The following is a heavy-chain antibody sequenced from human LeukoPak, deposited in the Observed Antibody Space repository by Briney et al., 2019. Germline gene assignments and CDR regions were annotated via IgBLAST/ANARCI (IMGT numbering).Heavy chain of an antibody. V-gene: IGHV1-8*03. CDR1: GYTFTSYD. CDR3: ARGLAVVVPAAIHWFDP. Sequence: ASVKVSCKASGYTFTSYDIDWERQATGPGVEWKGWMNPNSGNTGYTQKFQGRVTITRNTSISTAYMELSSLRSEDTAVYYCARGLAVVVPAAIHWFDPWGQGTLVTVSS. J-gene: IGHJ5*02. CDR2: MNPNSGNT. D-gene: IGHD2-2*01.